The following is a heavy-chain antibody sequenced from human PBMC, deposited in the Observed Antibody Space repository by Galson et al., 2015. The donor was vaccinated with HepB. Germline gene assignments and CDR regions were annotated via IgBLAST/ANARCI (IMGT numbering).Heavy chain of an antibody. Sequence: QSGAEVKKPGESLRISCKGSGYSFTSYWISWLRQMPGKGLEWMGRINPSDSSANYSPSFQGHVTISSDKSISTVYLQLKASDTAKYYCARSAHCGSDCYLGVWGQGTTVTVSS. CDR1: GYSFTSYW. V-gene: IGHV5-10-1*01. CDR2: INPSDSSA. CDR3: ARSAHCGSDCYLGV. D-gene: IGHD2-21*02. J-gene: IGHJ6*02.